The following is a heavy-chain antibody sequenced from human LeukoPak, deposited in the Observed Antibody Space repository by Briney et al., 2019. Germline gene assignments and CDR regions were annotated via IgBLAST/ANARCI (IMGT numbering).Heavy chain of an antibody. Sequence: ASVKVSCKASGYTFIGNYIHWVRHAPVQGRVCMGYINPQSVATSSARKFQGRVSMNRDTPIGTAYMERSRLRSDDTAVYYFARGNGECIGDICFKRGNWFDPWGQGTLVTVSS. CDR3: ARGNGECIGDICFKRGNWFDP. CDR2: INPQSVAT. J-gene: IGHJ5*02. D-gene: IGHD2-8*02. CDR1: GYTFIGNY. V-gene: IGHV1-2*02.